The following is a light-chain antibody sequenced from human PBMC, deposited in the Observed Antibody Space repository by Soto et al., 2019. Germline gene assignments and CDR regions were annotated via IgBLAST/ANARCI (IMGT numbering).Light chain of an antibody. CDR3: QYGGA. V-gene: IGKV3-11*01. J-gene: IGKJ3*01. CDR2: DAS. Sequence: EVLLTQSPATLSLSPGERATLSCRAGQSVSSYLAWYQQKPGQAPRLLIYDASNRATDIPARFSGNGSGTDFTLTISSLEPDDFAVYFCQYGGAFGPGTKVEIK. CDR1: QSVSSY.